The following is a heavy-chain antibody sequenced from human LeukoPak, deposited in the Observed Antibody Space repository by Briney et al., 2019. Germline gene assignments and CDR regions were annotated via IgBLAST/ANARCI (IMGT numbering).Heavy chain of an antibody. CDR1: GYSLSELS. Sequence: ASVKVSCKVSGYSLSELSIHWVRQAPGKGLGWIGGFDREDDEAVYEQRFQGRVTMTEDPSTETAYMELSSLTSEDAGVYYCATDVTGTAPYDFWGQGTLVTVSS. J-gene: IGHJ4*02. CDR3: ATDVTGTAPYDF. V-gene: IGHV1-24*01. CDR2: FDREDDEA. D-gene: IGHD1-7*01.